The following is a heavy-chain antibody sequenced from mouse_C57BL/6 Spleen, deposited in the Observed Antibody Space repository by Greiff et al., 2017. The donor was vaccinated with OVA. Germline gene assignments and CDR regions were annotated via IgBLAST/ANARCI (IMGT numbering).Heavy chain of an antibody. CDR1: GFNIKNTY. J-gene: IGHJ4*01. CDR3: ATLSGGLRKAMDY. Sequence: VQLKESVAELVRPGASVKLSCTASGFNIKNTYMHWVKQRPEQGLEWIGRIDPANGNTKYAPKFQGKATITADTSSNTAYLQLSSLTSEDTAIYYCATLSGGLRKAMDYWGQGTSVTVSS. D-gene: IGHD2-4*01. V-gene: IGHV14-3*01. CDR2: IDPANGNT.